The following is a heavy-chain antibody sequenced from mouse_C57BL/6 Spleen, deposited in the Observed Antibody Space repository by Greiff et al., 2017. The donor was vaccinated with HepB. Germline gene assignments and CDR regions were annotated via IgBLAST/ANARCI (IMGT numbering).Heavy chain of an antibody. J-gene: IGHJ2*01. CDR1: GFTFSSYA. CDR3: ARGGITTYYFDY. Sequence: EVKVVESGGGLVKPGGSPKLSCAASGFTFSSYAMSWVRQTPEKRLEWVATISDGGSYTYYPDNVKGRFTISRDNAKNNLYLQMSHLKSEDTAMYYCARGGITTYYFDYWGQGTTLTVSS. CDR2: ISDGGSYT. V-gene: IGHV5-4*03. D-gene: IGHD2-4*01.